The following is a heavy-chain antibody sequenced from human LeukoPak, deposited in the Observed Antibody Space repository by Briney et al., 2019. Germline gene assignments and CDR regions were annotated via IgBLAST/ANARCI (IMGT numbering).Heavy chain of an antibody. CDR2: IYYSGST. D-gene: IGHD2-15*01. Sequence: SETLSLTCTVSGGSISSYYWSWIRQPPGKGLEWIGYIYYSGSTNYNPSLKSRVTISVDTSKNQFSLKQSSVTAADTAVYYCARGLRCSGGSCYSAHYYYYYMDVWGKGTTVTVSS. J-gene: IGHJ6*03. CDR1: GGSISSYY. CDR3: ARGLRCSGGSCYSAHYYYYYMDV. V-gene: IGHV4-59*01.